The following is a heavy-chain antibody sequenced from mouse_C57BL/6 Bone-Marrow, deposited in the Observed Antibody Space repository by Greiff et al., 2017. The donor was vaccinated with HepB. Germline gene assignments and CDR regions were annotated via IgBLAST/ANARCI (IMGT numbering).Heavy chain of an antibody. V-gene: IGHV1-64*01. D-gene: IGHD2-2*01. CDR2: IHPNSGST. CDR1: GYTFTSYW. CDR3: AREGIYYGYDGFAY. Sequence: VQLQQPGAELVKPGASVKLSCKASGYTFTSYWMHWVKQRPGQGLEWIGMIHPNSGSTNYNEKFKSKATLTVDKSSSTAYMQLSSLTSEDSAVYYCAREGIYYGYDGFAYWGQGTRVTVSA. J-gene: IGHJ3*01.